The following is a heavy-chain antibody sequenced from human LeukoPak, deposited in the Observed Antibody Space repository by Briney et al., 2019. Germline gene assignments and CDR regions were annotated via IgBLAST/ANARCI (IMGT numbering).Heavy chain of an antibody. D-gene: IGHD3-10*01. J-gene: IGHJ4*02. CDR3: ARTRYYYNSRSYGAPYYFDY. Sequence: SETLSLACAVSGGSISSNSYYWGWIRQPPGKGLEWIGSIYYSGSTYYNPSLESRVTISVDTSKNQFSLKLISVTAADTAVYYCARTRYYYNSRSYGAPYYFDYWGQGPLVTVSS. V-gene: IGHV4-39*01. CDR1: GGSISSNSYY. CDR2: IYYSGST.